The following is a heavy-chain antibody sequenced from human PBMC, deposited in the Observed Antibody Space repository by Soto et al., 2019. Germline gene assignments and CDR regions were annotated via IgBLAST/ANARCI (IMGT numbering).Heavy chain of an antibody. D-gene: IGHD6-19*01. CDR3: VKLGRSSSGWYSPY. V-gene: IGHV3-64D*08. Sequence: AGGSLRLSCSASGFTFSSYAMHWVRQAPGKGLEYVSAISSNGGSTYYADSVKGRFTISRDNSKNTLYLQMSSLRAEDTAVYYCVKLGRSSSGWYSPYWAQGTLVTVSS. CDR1: GFTFSSYA. CDR2: ISSNGGST. J-gene: IGHJ4*02.